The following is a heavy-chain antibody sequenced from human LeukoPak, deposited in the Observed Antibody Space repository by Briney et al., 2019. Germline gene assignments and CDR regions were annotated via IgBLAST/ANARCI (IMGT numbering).Heavy chain of an antibody. CDR1: GFTFSSYA. CDR3: AQREGSYSSSWYVY. J-gene: IGHJ4*02. Sequence: GGSLRLSCAASGFTFSSYAMSWVRQAPGKGLEWVSAISGSGTNTYYADSVKGRLTISRDNSKNTLYVQMNSLRAEDTAVYYCAQREGSYSSSWYVYWGQGTLVTVSS. V-gene: IGHV3-23*01. D-gene: IGHD6-13*01. CDR2: ISGSGTNT.